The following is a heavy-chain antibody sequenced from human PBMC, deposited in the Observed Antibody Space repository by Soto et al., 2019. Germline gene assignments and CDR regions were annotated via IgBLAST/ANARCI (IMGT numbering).Heavy chain of an antibody. CDR3: AAEVGPSGCTFHIDY. Sequence: ASVKVSCKASGFTFISSAVQWVRQARGQRLEWIGWIVVGSGNTNYAQKFQERVTITRDMSTSTAYMELSSLRSEDTAVYYCAAEVGPSGCTFHIDYWGQGTLVTVSS. CDR1: GFTFISSA. CDR2: IVVGSGNT. D-gene: IGHD5-12*01. V-gene: IGHV1-58*01. J-gene: IGHJ4*02.